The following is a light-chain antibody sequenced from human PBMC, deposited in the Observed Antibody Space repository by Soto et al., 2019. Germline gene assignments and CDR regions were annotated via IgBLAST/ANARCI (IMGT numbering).Light chain of an antibody. CDR1: SSDVGAYNY. Sequence: QSALTQPASVSGSPGQSITISCTGTSSDVGAYNYVSWYQQHPGKAPKLMTLEVSNRPSGVSIRFSGSKSGNTASLTISGLRAEDEADYYCSSYTSSSSYVFGTGTKVTVL. CDR3: SSYTSSSSYV. J-gene: IGLJ1*01. CDR2: EVS. V-gene: IGLV2-14*01.